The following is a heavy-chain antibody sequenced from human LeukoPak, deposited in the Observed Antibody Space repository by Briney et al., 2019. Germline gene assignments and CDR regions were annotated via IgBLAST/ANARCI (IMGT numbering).Heavy chain of an antibody. CDR2: IYSDNT. CDR1: GFTVSSNS. V-gene: IGHV3-53*01. CDR3: ARRAGAYSHPYDY. J-gene: IGHJ4*02. Sequence: GGSLRLSCAASGFTVSSNSMSWVRQARGKGREGVSFIYSDNTHYSDSVKVRFTISRDNSKNTLYLQMNSLRAEDTAVYYCARRAGAYSHPYDYWGQGTLVTASS. D-gene: IGHD4/OR15-4a*01.